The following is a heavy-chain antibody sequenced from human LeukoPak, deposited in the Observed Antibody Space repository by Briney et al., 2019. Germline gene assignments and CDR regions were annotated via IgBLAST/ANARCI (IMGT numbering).Heavy chain of an antibody. CDR2: IKQDGSEK. J-gene: IGHJ4*02. D-gene: IGHD3-10*01. Sequence: GGSLRLSCAASGFTFSSYWMSWVRQAPGKGLEWVANIKQDGSEKYYVDSVKGRFTISRDNAKNSLYLQMHSLRAEDTAVYYCARDPLTIVRGVPDYWGQGTLVTVSS. CDR1: GFTFSSYW. V-gene: IGHV3-7*03. CDR3: ARDPLTIVRGVPDY.